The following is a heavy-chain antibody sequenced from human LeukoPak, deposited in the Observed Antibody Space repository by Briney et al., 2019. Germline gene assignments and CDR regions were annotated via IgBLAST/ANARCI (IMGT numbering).Heavy chain of an antibody. Sequence: SETLSLTCAVYGGSFSGYYWSWIRQPPGKGLEWMGEINHSGSTNYNPSLKSRVTISVATSKTQFSLKLSSVTAADAAVYYCAIGSHSYDSTGYTERWGQGTLVTVSS. CDR1: GGSFSGYY. CDR2: INHSGST. J-gene: IGHJ4*02. V-gene: IGHV4-34*01. D-gene: IGHD3-22*01. CDR3: AIGSHSYDSTGYTER.